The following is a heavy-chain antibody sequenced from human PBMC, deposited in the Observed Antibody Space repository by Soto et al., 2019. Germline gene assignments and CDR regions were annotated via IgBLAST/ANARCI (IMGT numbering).Heavy chain of an antibody. CDR2: MNPNNGNT. Sequence: QVQLVQSGAEVKKPGASVKVSCKASGYTFTSYDINWVRQATGQGLEWMGWMNPNNGNTGYAQKFQGEVTMTRNTSISTAYMERTSLRSEDTAVYYCARGGSAQQLVPLSYGMDVWGQGTTVTVSS. V-gene: IGHV1-8*01. D-gene: IGHD6-13*01. CDR3: ARGGSAQQLVPLSYGMDV. CDR1: GYTFTSYD. J-gene: IGHJ6*02.